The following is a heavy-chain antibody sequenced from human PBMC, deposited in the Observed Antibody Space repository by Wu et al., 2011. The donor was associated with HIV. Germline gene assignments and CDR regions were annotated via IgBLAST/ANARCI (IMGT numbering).Heavy chain of an antibody. CDR3: ARVGPCSSTSCYMKWFDP. CDR2: ISAYNGDT. J-gene: IGHJ5*02. CDR1: GYTFTSYG. D-gene: IGHD2-2*02. Sequence: QVQLVQSGAEVKKPGASVKVSCKASGYTFTSYGISWVRQAPGQGLEWMGWISAYNGDTNYAQKLQGRVTMTTDTSTSTAYMELRSLRSDDTAVYYCARVGPCSSTSCYMKWFDPWGQGTLVTVSS. V-gene: IGHV1-18*01.